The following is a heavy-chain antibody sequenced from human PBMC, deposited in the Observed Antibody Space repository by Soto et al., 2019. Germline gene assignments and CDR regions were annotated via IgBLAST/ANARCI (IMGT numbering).Heavy chain of an antibody. CDR3: ARESRFLEWLSLNWFDP. D-gene: IGHD3-3*01. CDR1: GGSISSYY. J-gene: IGHJ5*02. V-gene: IGHV4-59*01. CDR2: IYYSGST. Sequence: SETLSLTCTVSGGSISSYYWSWIRQPPGKGLEWIGYIYYSGSTNYNPSLKSRVTISVDTSKNQFSLKLSSVTAADTAVYYCARESRFLEWLSLNWFDPWGQGTLVTVSS.